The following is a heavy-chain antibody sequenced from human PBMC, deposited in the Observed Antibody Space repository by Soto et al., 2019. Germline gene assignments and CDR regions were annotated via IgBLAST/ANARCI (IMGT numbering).Heavy chain of an antibody. V-gene: IGHV1-69*13. D-gene: IGHD3-22*01. CDR2: IIPIFGTA. J-gene: IGHJ4*02. Sequence: ASVKVSCKASGGTFSSYAISWVRQAPGQGLEWMGGIIPIFGTANYAQKFQGRVTITADESTSTAYMELSSLRSEDTAVYYCARDQPRDYYYDSSGYFDYWGQGTLVTVSS. CDR1: GGTFSSYA. CDR3: ARDQPRDYYYDSSGYFDY.